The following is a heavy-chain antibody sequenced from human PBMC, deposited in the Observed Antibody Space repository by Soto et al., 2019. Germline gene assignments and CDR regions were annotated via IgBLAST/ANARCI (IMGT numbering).Heavy chain of an antibody. D-gene: IGHD3-9*01. CDR3: TIDVRYLGFDS. Sequence: GGSLRHSCAASGFTFSDYYMSWIRQPPGKGLEWVSYMSSSGSTIYYADSVKGRFTISRDNAKNSLYLQMNSLRAEDTAVYYCTIDVRYLGFDSSCQATLVTGS. V-gene: IGHV3-11*01. CDR1: GFTFSDYY. J-gene: IGHJ5*01. CDR2: MSSSGSTI.